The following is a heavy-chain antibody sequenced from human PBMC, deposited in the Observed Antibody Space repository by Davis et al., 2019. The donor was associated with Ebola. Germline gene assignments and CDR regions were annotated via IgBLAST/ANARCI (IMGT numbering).Heavy chain of an antibody. CDR1: GFTVSSNY. D-gene: IGHD2-2*01. V-gene: IGHV3-53*01. Sequence: GESLKISCAASGFTVSSNYMSWVRQAPGKGLEWVSVIYSGGSTYYADSVKGRFTISRDNSKNTLYLQMNSLRAEDTAVYYCAGEATRGWYFDLWGRGTLVTVSS. CDR3: AGEATRGWYFDL. J-gene: IGHJ2*01. CDR2: IYSGGST.